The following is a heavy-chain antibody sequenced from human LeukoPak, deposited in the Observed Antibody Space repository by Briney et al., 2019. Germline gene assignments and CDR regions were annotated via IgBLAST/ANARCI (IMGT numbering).Heavy chain of an antibody. J-gene: IGHJ4*02. CDR1: GFTFSGSP. CDR3: TTNSTDY. Sequence: PGGSLRLSCAASGFTFSGSPMHWVRQASGRGLEWVGRIESKTNNYATTYVASVKGRFTISRDDSKNTAYLQMNSLKTEDTAVYYRTTNSTDYWGQGTLVTVSS. V-gene: IGHV3-73*01. CDR2: IESKTNNYAT.